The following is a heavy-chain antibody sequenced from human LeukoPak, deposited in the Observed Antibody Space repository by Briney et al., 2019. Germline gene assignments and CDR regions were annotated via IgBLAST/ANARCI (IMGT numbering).Heavy chain of an antibody. V-gene: IGHV3-30*02. CDR2: IRYDGSNK. Sequence: PGGSLRLSCAASGFTFSSYGMHWVRQAPGKGLEWVAFIRYDGSNKYYADSVKGRFTISRDSSKNTLYLQMNSLRAEDTAVYYCARDGRDYYYYMDVWGKGTTVTVSS. D-gene: IGHD1-26*01. J-gene: IGHJ6*03. CDR1: GFTFSSYG. CDR3: ARDGRDYYYYMDV.